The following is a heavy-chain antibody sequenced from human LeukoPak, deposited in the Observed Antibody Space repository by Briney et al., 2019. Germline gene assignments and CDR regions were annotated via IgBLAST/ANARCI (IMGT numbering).Heavy chain of an antibody. CDR3: ATDHPRGDAFDI. CDR1: GYTLTELS. V-gene: IGHV1-24*01. J-gene: IGHJ3*02. CDR2: FDPEDGET. Sequence: ASVKVSCKVSGYTLTELSMHWVRQAPGKGLEWMGGFDPEDGETVYAQKFQDRVTMNEDTSTDTAYMELSSLRSEDTAMYYCATDHPRGDAFDIWGQGTMVTVSS.